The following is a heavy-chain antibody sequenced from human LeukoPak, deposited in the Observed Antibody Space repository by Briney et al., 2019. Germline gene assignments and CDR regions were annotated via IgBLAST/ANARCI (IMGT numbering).Heavy chain of an antibody. CDR1: GYTFTAYY. J-gene: IGHJ4*02. V-gene: IGHV1-2*02. Sequence: GASVKVSCKASGYTFTAYYIHWVRQAPGQGLDWLGWVNPNTGGTNFAPKFQGRVTMTRDTSIRMTYMELTSLKSDDTAVYYCARVSPYGDFDCWGQGTLVTVSS. D-gene: IGHD4-17*01. CDR2: VNPNTGGT. CDR3: ARVSPYGDFDC.